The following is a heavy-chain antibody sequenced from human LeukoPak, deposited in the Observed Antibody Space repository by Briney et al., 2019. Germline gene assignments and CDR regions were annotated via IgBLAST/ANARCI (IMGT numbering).Heavy chain of an antibody. V-gene: IGHV3-7*01. J-gene: IGHJ4*02. Sequence: GSLRPSFAASGFPFSSYWMSWVRPAPGKGLEWVANIKEDGADKYYVDSVKGRFTISRDNAKSSLYLQMNSLRADDTAVYYCARSLSGYAYYFDSWGQGTLVTVSS. D-gene: IGHD3-22*01. CDR2: IKEDGADK. CDR1: GFPFSSYW. CDR3: ARSLSGYAYYFDS.